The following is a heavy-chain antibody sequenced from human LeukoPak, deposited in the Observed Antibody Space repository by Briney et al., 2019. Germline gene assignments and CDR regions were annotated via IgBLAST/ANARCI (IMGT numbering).Heavy chain of an antibody. Sequence: ASVKVSCKASGHTFTSYGISWVRQAPGQGLEWMGWISTYNGNTNCAQKLQGRVTMTTDTSTSTAYMELRSLRSDDTAVYYCASVQLTDYYYYMDVWGKGITVTVSS. D-gene: IGHD4/OR15-4a*01. V-gene: IGHV1-18*01. J-gene: IGHJ6*03. CDR2: ISTYNGNT. CDR1: GHTFTSYG. CDR3: ASVQLTDYYYYMDV.